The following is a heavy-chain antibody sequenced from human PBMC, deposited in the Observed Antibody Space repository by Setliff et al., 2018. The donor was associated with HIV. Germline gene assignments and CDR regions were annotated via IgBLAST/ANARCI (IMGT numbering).Heavy chain of an antibody. CDR3: ARHLIPGDPRYSSSWYY. Sequence: GESLKISCKGFGYSFSDNWIGWVRQMPGKGLEWMGIIYPDDSATRYSPSFQGQVTISADKSINTAYMRWRSLRASDTAMYYCARHLIPGDPRYSSSWYYLGQGTLVTVSS. J-gene: IGHJ4*02. V-gene: IGHV5-51*01. CDR1: GYSFSDNW. D-gene: IGHD6-13*01. CDR2: IYPDDSAT.